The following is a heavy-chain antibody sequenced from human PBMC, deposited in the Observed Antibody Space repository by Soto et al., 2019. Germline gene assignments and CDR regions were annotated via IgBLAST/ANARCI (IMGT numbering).Heavy chain of an antibody. D-gene: IGHD3-10*01. CDR3: ARSYYGSGSYLGYDY. V-gene: IGHV4-31*03. J-gene: IGHJ4*02. CDR2: IYYSGST. CDR1: GGSISSGGYC. Sequence: SETLSLTCTVSGGSISSGGYCWSWIRQHPGKGLEWIGYIYYSGSTYYNPSLKSRVTISVDTSKNQFSLKLSSVTAADTAVYYCARSYYGSGSYLGYDYWGQGTLVTVSS.